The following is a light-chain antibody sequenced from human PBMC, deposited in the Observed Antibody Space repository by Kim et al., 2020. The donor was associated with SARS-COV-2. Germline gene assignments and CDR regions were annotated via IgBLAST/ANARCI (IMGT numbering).Light chain of an antibody. CDR1: TGAVTSGHY. J-gene: IGLJ2*01. Sequence: QAVVTQEPSLTVSPGGTVTLTCGSSTGAVTSGHYPYWFQQKPGQAPRTLIYDTSNKHSWTPARFSGSLLGGKAALTLSGAQPEDEAEYFCLLSYDGARHVIFGGGTKLTVL. V-gene: IGLV7-46*01. CDR2: DTS. CDR3: LLSYDGARHVI.